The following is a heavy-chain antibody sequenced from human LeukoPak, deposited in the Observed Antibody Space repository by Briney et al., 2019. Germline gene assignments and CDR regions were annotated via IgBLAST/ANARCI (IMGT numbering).Heavy chain of an antibody. CDR3: ARESQYYDILTGYYNYYGMDV. D-gene: IGHD3-9*01. CDR1: GGSISSGDYY. CDR2: IYYSGST. V-gene: IGHV4-30-4*01. J-gene: IGHJ6*04. Sequence: PSQTLSLTCTVSGGSISSGDYYWSWIRQPPGKGLEWIGYIYYSGSTYYNPSLKSRVTISVDTSKNQFSLKLSSVTAADTAVYYCARESQYYDILTGYYNYYGMDVWGKGTTVTDSS.